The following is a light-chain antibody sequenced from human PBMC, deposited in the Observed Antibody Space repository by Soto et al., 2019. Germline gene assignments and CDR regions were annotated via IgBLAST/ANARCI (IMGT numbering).Light chain of an antibody. Sequence: DIQMTQSPSTLSASVGDRVTITCRASQSISSWLAWYQHKPGKAPKLLIYDASSLERGVPSRFSGSGSGTEFTLTISSLQPDDFATYYCQQYNSYSLWTFGQGTKVEIK. J-gene: IGKJ1*01. CDR1: QSISSW. V-gene: IGKV1-5*01. CDR3: QQYNSYSLWT. CDR2: DAS.